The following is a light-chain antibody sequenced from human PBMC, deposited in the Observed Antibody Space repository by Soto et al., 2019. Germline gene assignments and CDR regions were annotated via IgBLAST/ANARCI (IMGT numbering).Light chain of an antibody. Sequence: GDRVTITCQASHDIGNSLNWYQDKPGQAPKLVIYDAYNLETGDPSTFSGGGYGTHFTFTISSLRPEDIGTYYCQKSDHLPLFGPGTKVDIK. J-gene: IGKJ3*01. CDR2: DAY. V-gene: IGKV1-33*01. CDR3: QKSDHLPL. CDR1: HDIGNS.